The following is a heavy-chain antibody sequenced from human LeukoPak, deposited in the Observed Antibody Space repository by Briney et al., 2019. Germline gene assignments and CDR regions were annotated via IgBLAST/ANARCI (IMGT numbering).Heavy chain of an antibody. Sequence: PSETLSLTCTVSGGSISSYYWSWIRQPPGKGLEWIGYIYYSGSTNYNPSLKSRVTISVDTSKNQFSLKLSSVTAADTAVYYCARGVEYGYGSNWFDPWGQGTLVTVSS. CDR1: GGSISSYY. J-gene: IGHJ5*02. CDR3: ARGVEYGYGSNWFDP. CDR2: IYYSGST. D-gene: IGHD5-18*01. V-gene: IGHV4-59*01.